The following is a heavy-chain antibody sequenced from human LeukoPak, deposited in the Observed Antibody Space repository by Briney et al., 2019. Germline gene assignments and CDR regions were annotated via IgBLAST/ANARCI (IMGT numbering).Heavy chain of an antibody. V-gene: IGHV1-8*01. CDR2: MNPNSGNT. D-gene: IGHD3-10*01. J-gene: IGHJ4*02. Sequence: ASVKVSCKASGYTFTSYDINWVRQATGQGLEWMGWMNPNSGNTGYAQKFQGRVTMTRNTSISTAYMELSSLRSEDTAVYYCARDPGFGEAHDYWGQGTLVTVSS. CDR1: GYTFTSYD. CDR3: ARDPGFGEAHDY.